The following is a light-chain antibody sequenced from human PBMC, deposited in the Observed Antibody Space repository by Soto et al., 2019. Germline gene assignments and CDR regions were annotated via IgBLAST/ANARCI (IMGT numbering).Light chain of an antibody. V-gene: IGKV3-20*01. CDR2: AAS. CDR3: QQQGT. J-gene: IGKJ2*01. Sequence: EIVLTQSPGTLSLPPGERATLSCRASRSLSSSYVVWYQQKPGQAPRLLIYAASRRATGIPDRFSGSGSATEYTLTISRLEAEDFAVYYCQQQGTFGQGTRLEIK. CDR1: RSLSSSY.